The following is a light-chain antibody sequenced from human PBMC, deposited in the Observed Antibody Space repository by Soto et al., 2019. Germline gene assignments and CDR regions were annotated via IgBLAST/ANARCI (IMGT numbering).Light chain of an antibody. V-gene: IGLV2-14*03. Sequence: QSALTQPASVSGSPGQSITISCTGTSSDVGGYDYVSWYQHHPGKAPKLMIYDVSNRPSGVSNRFSGSTSGNTASLTISGLQAEYEADYYCSSYTSSSLYVFGTGTKVTVL. CDR1: SSDVGGYDY. CDR2: DVS. J-gene: IGLJ1*01. CDR3: SSYTSSSLYV.